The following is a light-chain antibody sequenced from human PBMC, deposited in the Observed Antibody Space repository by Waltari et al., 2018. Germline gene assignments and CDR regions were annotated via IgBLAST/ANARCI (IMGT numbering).Light chain of an antibody. CDR3: SSYTSTTDLV. CDR1: TSDVGGYTY. CDR2: EVS. V-gene: IGLV2-14*01. Sequence: QSALTQPASVSGSPGQSITISCTGTTSDVGGYTYVSWHQQHPGKAPKLIIFEVSYRPSVVSNRFSGSKSGNTASLTISGLQPDDEADYYCSSYTSTTDLVFGGGTKVTVL. J-gene: IGLJ3*02.